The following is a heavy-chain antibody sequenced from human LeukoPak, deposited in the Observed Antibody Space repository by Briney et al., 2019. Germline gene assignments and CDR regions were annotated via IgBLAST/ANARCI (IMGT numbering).Heavy chain of an antibody. CDR2: IIPIFGTA. V-gene: IGHV1-69*05. CDR3: ARDLSSVRYSYGFDY. J-gene: IGHJ4*02. D-gene: IGHD5-18*01. Sequence: GASVKVSCKXSGGTFSSYAISWVRQAPGQGLERMGRIIPIFGTANYAQKFQGRVTITTDESTSTAYMELSSLRSEDTAVYYCARDLSSVRYSYGFDYWGQGTLVTVSS. CDR1: GGTFSSYA.